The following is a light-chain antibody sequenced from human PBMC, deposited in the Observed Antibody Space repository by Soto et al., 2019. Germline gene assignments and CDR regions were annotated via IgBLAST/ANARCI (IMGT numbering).Light chain of an antibody. CDR3: CSYAGSRV. CDR2: EGS. CDR1: SSDVGSYNL. J-gene: IGLJ3*02. Sequence: QSVLTQPASVSGSPGQSITISCTGTSSDVGSYNLVSWYQQHPGKAPKLMIYEGSKRPSGVSNRFSGSKSGNTASLTISGXXXXXXXDYYCCSYAGSRVFGGGTKLTVL. V-gene: IGLV2-23*01.